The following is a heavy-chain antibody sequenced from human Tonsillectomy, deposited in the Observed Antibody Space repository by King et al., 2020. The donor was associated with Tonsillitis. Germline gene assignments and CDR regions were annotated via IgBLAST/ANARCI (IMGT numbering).Heavy chain of an antibody. Sequence: LQLQESGPGLVKPSETLSLTCVVSSGSISSDNWWSWVRQPPGKGLEWIGEVYHSGSTNYNPSLKSRVTISVDKSMTQFSLKLSSVTAAETAVYYCARNGYYCLDVWGRGTTVTVSS. CDR3: ARNGYYCLDV. J-gene: IGHJ6*03. D-gene: IGHD1-1*01. CDR1: SGSISSDNW. CDR2: VYHSGST. V-gene: IGHV4-4*02.